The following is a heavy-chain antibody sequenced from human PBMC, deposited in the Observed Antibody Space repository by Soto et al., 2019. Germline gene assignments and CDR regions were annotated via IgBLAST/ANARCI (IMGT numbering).Heavy chain of an antibody. CDR2: IYYSGST. J-gene: IGHJ4*02. V-gene: IGHV4-31*03. CDR1: GGSISSGGYY. Sequence: QVQLQESGPGLVKPSQTLSLACTVSGGSISSGGYYWSLIRQHPGKGLEWIGYIYYSGSTYYNPSLKSRVTISVDTSKIQFSLKLSSVTAADTAVYYCASSSWYSVDYWGQGTLVTVSS. D-gene: IGHD6-13*01. CDR3: ASSSWYSVDY.